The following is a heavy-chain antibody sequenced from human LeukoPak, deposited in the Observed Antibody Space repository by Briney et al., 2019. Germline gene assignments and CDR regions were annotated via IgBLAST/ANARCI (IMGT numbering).Heavy chain of an antibody. CDR1: GFTFNKYA. J-gene: IGHJ4*02. CDR3: AKVRASNYYDSSGYYFGY. D-gene: IGHD3-22*01. V-gene: IGHV3-23*01. CDR2: IAGTGGST. Sequence: PGGSLRLSCAASGFTFNKYAMNWVRQPPGKGLEWVSSIAGTGGSTYYADSVKGRFTLSRDNSKNTLYLQMNSLRAEDTAVYYCAKVRASNYYDSSGYYFGYWGQGTLVTVSS.